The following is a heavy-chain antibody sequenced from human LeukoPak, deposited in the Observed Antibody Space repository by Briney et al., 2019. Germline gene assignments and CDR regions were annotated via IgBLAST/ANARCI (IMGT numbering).Heavy chain of an antibody. V-gene: IGHV3-23*01. Sequence: GGSLRLSCAASGFTFSSYAMSWVRQAPGKGLEWVSAISGSGGNTYYADSVKGRVTISRDNFENTLHLQMNSLRAEDTAEYYCVKDLELSRYGDQIYAMDVWAKGPRSPSP. CDR3: VKDLELSRYGDQIYAMDV. J-gene: IGHJ6*02. CDR1: GFTFSSYA. CDR2: ISGSGGNT. D-gene: IGHD4-17*01.